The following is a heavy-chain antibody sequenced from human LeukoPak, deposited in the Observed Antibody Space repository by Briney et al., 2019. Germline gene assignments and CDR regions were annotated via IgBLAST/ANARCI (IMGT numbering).Heavy chain of an antibody. Sequence: GASVKVSCKASGYTFTSYGISWVRQAPGQGLEWVGWISAYNGNTNYAQKLQGRVTMTTDTSTSTAYMELRSLRSDDTAVYYCARAEHYNSGWYPDYWGQGTLVTVSS. CDR3: ARAEHYNSGWYPDY. V-gene: IGHV1-18*01. CDR1: GYTFTSYG. D-gene: IGHD6-19*01. CDR2: ISAYNGNT. J-gene: IGHJ4*02.